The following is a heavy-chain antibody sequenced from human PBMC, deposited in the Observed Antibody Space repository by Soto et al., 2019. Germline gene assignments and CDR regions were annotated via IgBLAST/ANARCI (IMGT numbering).Heavy chain of an antibody. CDR1: GLIFSNYA. Sequence: EVQVLESGGVSVQPGGSLRLSCVAPGLIFSNYAMSWVRQAPGKGLEWVSGISGSGGSPHYADSAKGRFTISRDNSKNTLFLQMNTLRAEDTAVYYCAREGDITAAFDYWGQGTLVTVSS. CDR2: ISGSGGSP. V-gene: IGHV3-23*01. CDR3: AREGDITAAFDY. J-gene: IGHJ4*02. D-gene: IGHD6-13*01.